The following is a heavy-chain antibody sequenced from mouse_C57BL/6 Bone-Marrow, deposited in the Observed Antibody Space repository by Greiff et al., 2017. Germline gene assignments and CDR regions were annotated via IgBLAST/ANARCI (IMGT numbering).Heavy chain of an antibody. V-gene: IGHV5-9*01. CDR1: GFTFSSYT. J-gene: IGHJ3*01. Sequence: EVKVVESGGGLVKPGGSLKLSCAASGFTFSSYTMSWVRQTPEKRLEWVATISGGGGNTYYPDSVKGRFTISRDNAKNTLYLQMSSLRSEDTALYYCASYGNYQFAYWGQGTLVTVSA. D-gene: IGHD2-1*01. CDR3: ASYGNYQFAY. CDR2: ISGGGGNT.